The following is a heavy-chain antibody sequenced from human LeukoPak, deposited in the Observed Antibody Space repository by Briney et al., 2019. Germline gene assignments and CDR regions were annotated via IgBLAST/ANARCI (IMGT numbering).Heavy chain of an antibody. J-gene: IGHJ4*02. Sequence: GGSLRLSCAASGFSFSDYYMSWLRQAPGKGLEWISYISADATTMYYGDSVKGRFIISRDNAKNSLHLQMNSLRVDDTAVYYCARVRGALHYWGQGTLVTVSS. V-gene: IGHV3-11*01. CDR1: GFSFSDYY. CDR3: ARVRGALHY. CDR2: ISADATTM. D-gene: IGHD1-26*01.